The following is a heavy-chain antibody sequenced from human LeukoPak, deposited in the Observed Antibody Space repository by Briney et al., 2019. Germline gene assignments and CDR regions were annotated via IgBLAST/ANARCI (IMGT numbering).Heavy chain of an antibody. J-gene: IGHJ4*02. D-gene: IGHD3-22*01. V-gene: IGHV3-23*01. Sequence: PGGSLRLSCAASGFTFSSYAMSWVRQAPGKGLEWVSAISGSGGSTYYADSVKGRFTISRDNSKNTVYLQMNSLRAEDTALYYCAKDFRITMIVVVIMGLFDYWGQGTLVTVSS. CDR1: GFTFSSYA. CDR2: ISGSGGST. CDR3: AKDFRITMIVVVIMGLFDY.